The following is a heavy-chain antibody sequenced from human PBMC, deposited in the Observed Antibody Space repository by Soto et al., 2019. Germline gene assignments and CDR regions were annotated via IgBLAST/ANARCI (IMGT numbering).Heavy chain of an antibody. Sequence: SETLSLTCTVSGDSVSKYYSNWIRQPAGKGLEWIGRIHSTRSPNYNPSLKSRVTMSVDTSKNQFSLKLSLTSVTAADTAVYYCARSPVYGAYANLDSWGQGTLVAVSS. CDR2: IHSTRSP. CDR3: ARSPVYGAYANLDS. D-gene: IGHD4-17*01. CDR1: GDSVSKYY. V-gene: IGHV4-4*07. J-gene: IGHJ4*02.